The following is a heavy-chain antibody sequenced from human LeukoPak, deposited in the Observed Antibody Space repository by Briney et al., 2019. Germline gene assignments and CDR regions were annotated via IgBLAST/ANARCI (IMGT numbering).Heavy chain of an antibody. V-gene: IGHV4-4*07. J-gene: IGHJ4*02. CDR3: ARERPPASGDPFDY. D-gene: IGHD1-26*01. Sequence: PSETLSLTCTVSGGSISSYYWNWIRQPAGKGLEWIGRINTSGNTNYNPSLKSRVTMSVDTSENQFSLKLSSVTAADTAVYYCARERPPASGDPFDYWGQGTLVTVSS. CDR1: GGSISSYY. CDR2: INTSGNT.